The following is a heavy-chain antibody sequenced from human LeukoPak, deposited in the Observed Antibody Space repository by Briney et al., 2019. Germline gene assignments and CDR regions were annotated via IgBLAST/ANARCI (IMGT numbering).Heavy chain of an antibody. V-gene: IGHV1-2*02. Sequence: ASVKVSCKTSGYTFTAHYMHWVRQAPGQGLEWMGWINPNSGGTKYAQKFQGRVTMTRDTSISTAYMELSRLISDDTAVYYCARTPIHYDTSGSTWGAFDIWGQGTMVTVSS. J-gene: IGHJ3*02. CDR3: ARTPIHYDTSGSTWGAFDI. D-gene: IGHD3-22*01. CDR2: INPNSGGT. CDR1: GYTFTAHY.